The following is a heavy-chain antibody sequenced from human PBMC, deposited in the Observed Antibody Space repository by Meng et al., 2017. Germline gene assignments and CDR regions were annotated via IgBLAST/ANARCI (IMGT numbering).Heavy chain of an antibody. V-gene: IGHV4-4*02. CDR3: ARWSIYCSGGSCYSFDY. Sequence: ERSAPARVKPSWPLSTTCAVSGGSISSSNWWSWVRQPPGKGLEWIGEIYHSGSTNHNPSLKSRVTISVDKSKNQFSLKLSSVTAADTAVYYCARWSIYCSGGSCYSFDYWGQGTLVTVSS. CDR1: GGSISSSNW. D-gene: IGHD2-15*01. J-gene: IGHJ4*02. CDR2: IYHSGST.